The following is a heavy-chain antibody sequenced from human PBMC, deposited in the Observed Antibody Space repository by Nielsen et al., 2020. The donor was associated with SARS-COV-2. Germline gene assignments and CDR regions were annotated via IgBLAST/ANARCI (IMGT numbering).Heavy chain of an antibody. CDR1: GFTFNNAW. CDR3: TTGGDPFDH. J-gene: IGHJ4*02. D-gene: IGHD7-27*01. Sequence: GESLKISCVASGFTFNNAWLCWVRQAPGKGLEWVARIKTRTEGWTTEYASPLKGRFIISRDDSKNTVFLQMNSLKAEDTAVYYCTTGGDPFDHWGQGALVTVSP. V-gene: IGHV3-15*01. CDR2: IKTRTEGWTT.